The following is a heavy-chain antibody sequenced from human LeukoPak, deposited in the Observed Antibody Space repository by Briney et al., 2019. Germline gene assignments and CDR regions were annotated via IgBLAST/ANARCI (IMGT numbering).Heavy chain of an antibody. CDR2: ISYDGSNK. J-gene: IGHJ5*02. CDR3: AKESHHLCIGYPEPFNNWFDP. CDR1: GFTFSSYG. V-gene: IGHV3-30*18. Sequence: VGSLRLSCAASGFTFSSYGMHWVRQGPGKGLEWVAVISYDGSNKYYADSLKGRFTISRDNSKTTLYLQMNSLRAEDTAVDYCAKESHHLCIGYPEPFNNWFDPWGQGTLVTVSS. D-gene: IGHD3-3*02.